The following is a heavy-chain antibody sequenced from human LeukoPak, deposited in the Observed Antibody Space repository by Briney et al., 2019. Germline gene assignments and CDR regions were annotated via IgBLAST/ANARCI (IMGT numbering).Heavy chain of an antibody. J-gene: IGHJ2*01. Sequence: PGGSLRLSCAASGFTFSSYWMHWVRQVPGKGLVWVSRINSDGSRNTYADSVKGRFTISRDDAKNTLYLQMNSLRVEDTALYHCARDNGFSSSWYKLWYLDLWGRGTLVTVSS. CDR3: ARDNGFSSSWYKLWYLDL. D-gene: IGHD6-13*01. V-gene: IGHV3-74*01. CDR1: GFTFSSYW. CDR2: INSDGSRN.